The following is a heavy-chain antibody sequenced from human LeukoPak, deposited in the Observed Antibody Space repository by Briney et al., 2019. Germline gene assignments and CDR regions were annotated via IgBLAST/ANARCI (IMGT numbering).Heavy chain of an antibody. CDR1: GGSISSSSYY. CDR2: IYYSGST. J-gene: IGHJ4*02. Sequence: PSETLSLTCTVSGGSISSSSYYWGWIRQPPGKGLEWIGSIYYSGSTYYNPSLKSRVTISVDTSKNQFSLKLSSVTAADTAVYYCAIGYSNPTYYFDYWGQGTLVTVSS. D-gene: IGHD4-11*01. CDR3: AIGYSNPTYYFDY. V-gene: IGHV4-39*01.